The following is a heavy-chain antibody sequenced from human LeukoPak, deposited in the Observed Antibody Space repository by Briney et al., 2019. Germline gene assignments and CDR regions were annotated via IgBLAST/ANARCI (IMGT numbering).Heavy chain of an antibody. Sequence: SETLSLTCAVYGGSFSGYYWSWIRQPPGKGLEWIGEINHSGSTYYNPSLKSRVTISVDTSKNQFSLKLSSVTAADTAVYYCARVLVVPAADAFDIWGQGTMVTVSS. D-gene: IGHD2-2*01. CDR1: GGSFSGYY. J-gene: IGHJ3*02. CDR3: ARVLVVPAADAFDI. CDR2: INHSGST. V-gene: IGHV4-34*01.